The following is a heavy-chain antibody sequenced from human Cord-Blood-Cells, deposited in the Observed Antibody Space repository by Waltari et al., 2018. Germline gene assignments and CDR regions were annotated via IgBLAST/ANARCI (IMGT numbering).Heavy chain of an antibody. CDR3: ARYGDYWYFDL. V-gene: IGHV3-7*01. CDR2: RKQDGSEK. Sequence: AQQVECGGGLGGPGGSLRPSCAACGLTVSSYGVSGVRQARGKELEWVANRKQDGSEKYYVDSVKGRITIYRDNAKNSLYLQMNSLRAEDTAGYYCARYGDYWYFDLWGRGTLVTVSS. D-gene: IGHD4-17*01. CDR1: GLTVSSYG. J-gene: IGHJ2*01.